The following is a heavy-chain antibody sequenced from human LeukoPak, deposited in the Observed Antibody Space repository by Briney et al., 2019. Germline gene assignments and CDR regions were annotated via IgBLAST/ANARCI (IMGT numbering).Heavy chain of an antibody. J-gene: IGHJ6*02. CDR2: IYYSGST. V-gene: IGHV4-31*03. CDR1: GGSISSGGYY. Sequence: SQTLSLTCTVSGGSISSGGYYWNWIRQHPGKGLEWIGYIYYSGSTYYNPSLKSRVTISVDTSKNQFSLKLSSVTAADTAVYYCARVRCPWSSTSCLYYYYGMDVWGQGTTVTVSS. D-gene: IGHD2-2*01. CDR3: ARVRCPWSSTSCLYYYYGMDV.